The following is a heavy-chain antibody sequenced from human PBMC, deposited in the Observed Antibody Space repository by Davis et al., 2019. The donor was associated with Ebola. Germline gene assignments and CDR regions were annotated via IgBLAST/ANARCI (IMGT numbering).Heavy chain of an antibody. CDR2: IYYSGST. Sequence: SETLSLTCTVSGGSTSSYYWSWIRQPPGKGLEWIGYIYYSGSTDYNPSLKSRVTISVDTSKNQFSLKLSSVAAADTAVYYCARALYYYDSSGYYSYWGQGTLVTVSS. CDR1: GGSTSSYY. J-gene: IGHJ4*02. CDR3: ARALYYYDSSGYYSY. D-gene: IGHD3-22*01. V-gene: IGHV4-59*12.